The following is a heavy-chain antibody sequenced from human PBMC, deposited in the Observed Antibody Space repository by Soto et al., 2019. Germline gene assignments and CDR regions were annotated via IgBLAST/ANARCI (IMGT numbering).Heavy chain of an antibody. V-gene: IGHV4-34*01. CDR3: KRAERFPRSWFDP. J-gene: IGHJ5*02. D-gene: IGHD3-10*01. CDR1: GGSFRNYY. Sequence: ASETLSVTCGVCGGSFRNYYWIWVRQPPGKGLEWIGEVNHSGEATYNPSLQSRITISLDTSNNQFSLKMTSVTAADTAMYFCKRAERFPRSWFDPWGQGTQVTVSS. CDR2: VNHSGEA.